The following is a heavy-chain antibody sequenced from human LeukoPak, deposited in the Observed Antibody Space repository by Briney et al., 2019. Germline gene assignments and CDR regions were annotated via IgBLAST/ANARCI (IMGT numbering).Heavy chain of an antibody. CDR1: GYTFTTYH. Sequence: ASVKVSCKASGYTFTTYHMHWVRQAPGQGLEWVGMIDTSDGNTNYAQKFLDRVTMTRDTSTSTVYMELSGLRSYDPAVYYCATERSGGTWFDPWGQGTLVTVSS. CDR2: IDTSDGNT. D-gene: IGHD2-15*01. V-gene: IGHV1-46*01. CDR3: ATERSGGTWFDP. J-gene: IGHJ5*02.